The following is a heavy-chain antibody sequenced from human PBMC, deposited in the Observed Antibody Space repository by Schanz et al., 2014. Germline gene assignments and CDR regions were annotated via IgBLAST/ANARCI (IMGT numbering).Heavy chain of an antibody. CDR1: RSTFSSYT. V-gene: IGHV1-69*08. J-gene: IGHJ4*02. CDR2: INPSGGST. D-gene: IGHD6-19*01. CDR3: ARGGYSSGWYDRDIAHFDY. Sequence: QVQLVQSGAEVKKPGSSVKVSCKASRSTFSSYTISWVRQAPGQGLEWMGMINPSGGSTTYAQKVQGRVTMTTDTSTSTAYMELRSLRSDDTAVYYCARGGYSSGWYDRDIAHFDYWGQGTLVTVSS.